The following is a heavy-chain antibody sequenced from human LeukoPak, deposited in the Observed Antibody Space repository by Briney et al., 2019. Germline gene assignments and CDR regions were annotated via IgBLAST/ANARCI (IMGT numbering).Heavy chain of an antibody. Sequence: GESLKISCKGSGYSFTSYWIGWVRQMPGKGLEWMGIIYPGDSDTRYSPSFQGQVTISADKSISTAYLQWSSLKASGTAMYYCARLGRYCSSTSCYTGWFDPWGQGTLVTVSS. CDR1: GYSFTSYW. D-gene: IGHD2-2*02. CDR3: ARLGRYCSSTSCYTGWFDP. J-gene: IGHJ5*02. CDR2: IYPGDSDT. V-gene: IGHV5-51*01.